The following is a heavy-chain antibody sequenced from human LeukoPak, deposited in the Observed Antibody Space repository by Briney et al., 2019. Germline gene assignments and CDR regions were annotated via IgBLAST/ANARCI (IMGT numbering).Heavy chain of an antibody. CDR2: ISYDGSNK. D-gene: IGHD5-18*01. Sequence: PGGSLRLSCAASGFTFSSYGMHWVRQAPGKGLEWVAVISYDGSNKYYADSVKGRFTISRDNSKNTLYLQMNSLRAEDTAVYYCAKDHDTAMGLGPFDYWGQGTLVTVSS. CDR1: GFTFSSYG. V-gene: IGHV3-30*18. CDR3: AKDHDTAMGLGPFDY. J-gene: IGHJ4*02.